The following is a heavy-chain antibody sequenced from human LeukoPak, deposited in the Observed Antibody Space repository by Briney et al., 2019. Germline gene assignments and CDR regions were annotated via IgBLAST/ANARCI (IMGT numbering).Heavy chain of an antibody. V-gene: IGHV3-23*01. Sequence: GGSLRLSCAASGFTFSSYVVNWVRQAPGKGLEWVSAISGSGGSTFYADSVKGRFTISRDNSKNTLYLQMSSLRAEDTAVYYCAKDRGRYYDSSGYYWGYYFDSWGQGILVTVST. J-gene: IGHJ4*02. CDR1: GFTFSSYV. D-gene: IGHD3-22*01. CDR3: AKDRGRYYDSSGYYWGYYFDS. CDR2: ISGSGGST.